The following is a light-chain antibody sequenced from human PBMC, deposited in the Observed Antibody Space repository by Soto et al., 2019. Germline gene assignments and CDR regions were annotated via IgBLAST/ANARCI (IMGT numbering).Light chain of an antibody. CDR1: SSDVGAYDL. Sequence: QSALTQPASVSGSPGQSITLSCIGTSSDVGAYDLVSWYQQHPGTAPRLIIYENIRRPSGIPSRFSGSKSGNTASLTISGLRAEDEANYHCGSYGGNRIVIFGGGTQLTVL. J-gene: IGLJ2*01. V-gene: IGLV2-23*01. CDR3: GSYGGNRIVI. CDR2: ENI.